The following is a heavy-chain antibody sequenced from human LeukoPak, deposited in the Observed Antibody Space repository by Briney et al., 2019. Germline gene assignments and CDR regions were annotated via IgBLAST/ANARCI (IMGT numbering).Heavy chain of an antibody. CDR2: IHSDGTT. J-gene: IGHJ4*02. D-gene: IGHD6-13*01. CDR1: EFSVSHNY. CDR3: AREAGYSTSWYAYYFDY. Sequence: GGSLRLSCAASEFSVSHNYMSWVRQAPGKGLEWVSVIHSDGTTHYADSVKGRFTISRDNSKNTLYLQMNSLRVEDTAMYYCAREAGYSTSWYAYYFDYWGQGTLVTVAS. V-gene: IGHV3-53*01.